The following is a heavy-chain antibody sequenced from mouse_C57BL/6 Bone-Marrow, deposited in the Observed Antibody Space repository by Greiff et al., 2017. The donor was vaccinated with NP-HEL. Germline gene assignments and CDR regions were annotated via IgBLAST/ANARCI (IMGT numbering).Heavy chain of an antibody. CDR2: INPSSGYT. CDR1: GYTFTSYT. J-gene: IGHJ1*03. CDR3: ARLGHYYGSSGVWYFDV. Sequence: QVQLQQSGAELARPGASVKMFCKASGYTFTSYTMHWVKQRPGQGLEWIGYINPSSGYTKYNQKFKDKATLTADKSSSTAYMQLSSLTSEDSAVYYCARLGHYYGSSGVWYFDVWGTGTTVTVSS. D-gene: IGHD1-1*01. V-gene: IGHV1-4*01.